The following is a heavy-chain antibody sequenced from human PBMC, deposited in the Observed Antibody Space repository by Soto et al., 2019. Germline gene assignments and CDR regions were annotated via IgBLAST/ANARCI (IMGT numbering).Heavy chain of an antibody. CDR1: GDTFNFYT. V-gene: IGHV1-69*02. CDR2: IIPMLGMP. CDR3: ATNYGSGSAHFDN. D-gene: IGHD3-10*01. Sequence: QVQLLQSGAEVKKPGSSVKVSCTASGDTFNFYTISWVRQAPGQGPEWMGRIIPMLGMPNYAQNCQGRVTMIADKSTSTAYMELSSLRSEDTALYYCATNYGSGSAHFDNWCQGTLVTVSS. J-gene: IGHJ4*02.